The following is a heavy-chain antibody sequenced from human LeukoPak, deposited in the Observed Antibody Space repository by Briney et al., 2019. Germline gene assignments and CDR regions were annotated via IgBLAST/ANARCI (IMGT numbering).Heavy chain of an antibody. CDR2: INHSGST. V-gene: IGHV4-34*01. J-gene: IGHJ6*03. CDR1: GGSFSGYY. CDR3: ARADHPISNNYYYYYMDV. D-gene: IGHD1-14*01. Sequence: SETLSLTCAVYGGSFSGYYWSWIRQPPGKGLEWIGEINHSGSTNYNPSLKSRVTISVDTSKNQFSLKLSSVTAADAAVYYCARADHPISNNYYYYYMDVWGKGTTVTVSS.